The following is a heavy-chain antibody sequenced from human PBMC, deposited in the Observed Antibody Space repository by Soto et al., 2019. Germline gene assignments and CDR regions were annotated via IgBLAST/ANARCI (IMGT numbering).Heavy chain of an antibody. CDR1: GFTFSSYW. J-gene: IGHJ6*02. V-gene: IGHV3-74*01. Sequence: GGSLRLSCAASGFTFSSYWMHWVRQAPGKGLVWVSLINSDGSSTSYADSVKGRFTISRDNAKNTLYLQMNSLRAEDTAVYYCARVNSSSIYYYGMDVWGQGTTVTVSS. D-gene: IGHD6-6*01. CDR2: INSDGSST. CDR3: ARVNSSSIYYYGMDV.